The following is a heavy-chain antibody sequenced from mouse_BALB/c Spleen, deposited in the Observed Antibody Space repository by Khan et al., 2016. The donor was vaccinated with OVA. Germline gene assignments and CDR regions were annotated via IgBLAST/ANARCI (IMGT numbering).Heavy chain of an antibody. J-gene: IGHJ4*01. CDR1: GYTFTSHT. V-gene: IGHV1-4*01. D-gene: IGHD1-2*01. CDR3: ARRTAGYAVDY. Sequence: QVQLQQSGAELARPGASVKMSCKASGYTFTSHTMHWVKQSPGQGLEWIGYINPRSGYANYNQKFNDKATLTAAKSSSTPYMQLSSLTSEDSTVYYCARRTAGYAVDYWGQGTSVTVSS. CDR2: INPRSGYA.